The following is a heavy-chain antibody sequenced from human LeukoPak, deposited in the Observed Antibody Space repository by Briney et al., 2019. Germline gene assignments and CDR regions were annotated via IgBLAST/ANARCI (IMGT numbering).Heavy chain of an antibody. CDR1: GYTFTSYD. CDR2: MSPNSGNT. Sequence: ASVKASCKASGYTFTSYDINWVRRTGHGLEWMGWMSPNSGNTGYAQKFQGRVTMTRDTSISTAYMELSSLRSEDTAVYSCARGPPNWGFDYWGQGTLVTVSS. D-gene: IGHD7-27*01. V-gene: IGHV1-8*01. J-gene: IGHJ4*02. CDR3: ARGPPNWGFDY.